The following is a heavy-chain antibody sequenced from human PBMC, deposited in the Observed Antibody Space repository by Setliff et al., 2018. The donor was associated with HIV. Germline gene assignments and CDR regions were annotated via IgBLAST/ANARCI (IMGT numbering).Heavy chain of an antibody. CDR1: GGSFRSGSYY. V-gene: IGHV4-61*02. CDR3: ARGNNDLESFDY. Sequence: TLSLTCTVSGGSFRSGSYYWTWIRQPAGKGLEWIGRIYTSGSTNYNPSLKSRVRMSVDTSKNQFSLKLTSVTASDTAVYYCARGNNDLESFDYWGQGALVTVSS. J-gene: IGHJ4*02. CDR2: IYTSGST. D-gene: IGHD3-3*01.